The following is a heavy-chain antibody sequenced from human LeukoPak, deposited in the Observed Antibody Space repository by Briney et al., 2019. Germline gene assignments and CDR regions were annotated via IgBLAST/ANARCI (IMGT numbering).Heavy chain of an antibody. D-gene: IGHD3-22*01. Sequence: GGSLRLSCAAFGFTFSRYARTWVRQAPGKGLEWVSAISGSGGSTYYADSVKGRFTISRDNSKNTLYLQMNSLRDEDTAVYYCAKDATLYYYESSGYYFDYWGQGTLVTVSS. CDR1: GFTFSRYA. V-gene: IGHV3-23*01. CDR2: ISGSGGST. J-gene: IGHJ4*02. CDR3: AKDATLYYYESSGYYFDY.